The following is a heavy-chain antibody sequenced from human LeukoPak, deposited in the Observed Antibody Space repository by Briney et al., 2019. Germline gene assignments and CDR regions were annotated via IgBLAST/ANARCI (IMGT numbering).Heavy chain of an antibody. Sequence: GGSLRLSCSASGFTFSSYAMHWVRQATGKGLEYVSAINSNGGTTYYADSVKGRFTISRDNSKNTLYLQMTSLRAEDTAVYYCVKGRDSSGWFGFDYWGQGTLVTVSS. J-gene: IGHJ4*02. D-gene: IGHD6-19*01. CDR3: VKGRDSSGWFGFDY. V-gene: IGHV3-64D*09. CDR2: INSNGGTT. CDR1: GFTFSSYA.